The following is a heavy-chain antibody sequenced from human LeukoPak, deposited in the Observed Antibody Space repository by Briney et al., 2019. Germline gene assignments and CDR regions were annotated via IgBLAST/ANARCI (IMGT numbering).Heavy chain of an antibody. Sequence: PSETLSLTCAVYGGSFSGYYWSWIRQPPGKGLEWIGEISHSGGTNYNPSLKSRVTISVDTSKNQCSLKLSSVTAADTAVYYCARTYYYDSSGLNFDYWGQGTLVTVSS. CDR3: ARTYYYDSSGLNFDY. D-gene: IGHD3-22*01. J-gene: IGHJ4*02. V-gene: IGHV4-34*01. CDR1: GGSFSGYY. CDR2: ISHSGGT.